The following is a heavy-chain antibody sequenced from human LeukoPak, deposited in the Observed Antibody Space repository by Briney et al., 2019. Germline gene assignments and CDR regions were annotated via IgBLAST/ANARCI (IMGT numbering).Heavy chain of an antibody. V-gene: IGHV3-11*03. Sequence: GGSLRLSCAASGFTFSDYYMSWIRQAPGKGLEWVSYISSSSSYTNYADSVKGRFTISRDNAKNSLYLQMNSLRAEDTAVYYCAYGSGSVGVDYWGQGTLVTASS. J-gene: IGHJ4*02. D-gene: IGHD3-10*01. CDR3: AYGSGSVGVDY. CDR1: GFTFSDYY. CDR2: ISSSSSYT.